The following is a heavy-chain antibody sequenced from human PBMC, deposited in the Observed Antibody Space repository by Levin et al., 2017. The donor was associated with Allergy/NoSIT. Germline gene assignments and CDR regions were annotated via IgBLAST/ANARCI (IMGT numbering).Heavy chain of an antibody. J-gene: IGHJ3*02. Sequence: SETLSLTCTVSGGSINNYYGSWIRQTPGKGLQWIGYIFHNGNANYNPSLTSRVTISVDTSRTQFYLKLNSVNAADTDGYYCARGRGYSYGYRAFDIWGQGTMVTVSS. CDR1: GGSINNYY. CDR2: IFHNGNA. CDR3: ARGRGYSYGYRAFDI. V-gene: IGHV4-59*01. D-gene: IGHD5-18*01.